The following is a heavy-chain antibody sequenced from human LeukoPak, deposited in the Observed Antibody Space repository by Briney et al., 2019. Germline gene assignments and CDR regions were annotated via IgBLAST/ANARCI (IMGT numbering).Heavy chain of an antibody. J-gene: IGHJ6*02. D-gene: IGHD3-3*01. CDR3: ARYFRGGVVTHYYYYYGMDV. CDR2: IYYSGST. V-gene: IGHV4-30-4*01. CDR1: GGSISSGDYY. Sequence: SQTLSLTCTVSGGSISSGDYYWSWIRQPPGRGLEWIGYIYYSGSTYYNPSLKSRVTISVDTSKNQFSLKLSSATAADTAVYYCARYFRGGVVTHYYYYYGMDVWGQGTTVTVSS.